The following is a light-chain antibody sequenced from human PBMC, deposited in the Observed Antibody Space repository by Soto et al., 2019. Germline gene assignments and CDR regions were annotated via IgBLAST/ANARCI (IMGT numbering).Light chain of an antibody. CDR3: QQYNRRGT. Sequence: DIQMTQSPSTLSASVGDRVTITCRASQSISSWLAWYQQKPGKAPKLLIYDASSLESGVPSRFSGSGSGTEFTLTISSLQPADVATYSCQQYNRRGTFGQGTKVDI. J-gene: IGKJ1*01. V-gene: IGKV1-5*01. CDR2: DAS. CDR1: QSISSW.